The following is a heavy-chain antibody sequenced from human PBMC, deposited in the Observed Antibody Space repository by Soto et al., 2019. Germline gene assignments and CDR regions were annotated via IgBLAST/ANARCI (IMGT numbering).Heavy chain of an antibody. CDR2: IIPILGIA. CDR3: ARVERTTVNTFGYYCMDV. J-gene: IGHJ6*02. CDR1: GVTFSSYT. Sequence: QVQLVQSGAEVKKPGSSVKVSCTASGVTFSSYTISWVRQAPGPGLEWMGRIIPILGIANYAQKFQGRVTITADKSTSTAYMELSSLSSEDTAVYYCARVERTTVNTFGYYCMDVWGQGTTVTVSS. D-gene: IGHD4-17*01. V-gene: IGHV1-69*02.